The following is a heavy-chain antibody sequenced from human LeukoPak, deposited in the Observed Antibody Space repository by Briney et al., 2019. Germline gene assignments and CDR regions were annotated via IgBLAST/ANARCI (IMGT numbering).Heavy chain of an antibody. Sequence: GGSLRLSCAASGFTFSSYSMNWVRQAPGKGLEWVSSISSSSSYIYYADSVKGRFTISRDNAKNSLYLQMNSLRAEDTAVYYCARGTIAVAGTVPDEWGQGTLFTVSS. CDR1: GFTFSSYS. CDR3: ARGTIAVAGTVPDE. D-gene: IGHD6-19*01. V-gene: IGHV3-21*01. J-gene: IGHJ4*02. CDR2: ISSSSSYI.